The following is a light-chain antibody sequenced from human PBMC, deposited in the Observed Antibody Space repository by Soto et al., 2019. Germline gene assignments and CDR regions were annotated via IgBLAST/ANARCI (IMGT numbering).Light chain of an antibody. V-gene: IGKV1-12*01. Sequence: TQMTQSPSSVSASVGDRVTITCRASQGISRWLAWYQQKPGEAPNLLIYGASNLQSGVPSRFSASGSATEFTLTISSVHPEDYATYYCQQADNFPLTVGQGTRLEIK. CDR3: QQADNFPLT. CDR1: QGISRW. CDR2: GAS. J-gene: IGKJ5*01.